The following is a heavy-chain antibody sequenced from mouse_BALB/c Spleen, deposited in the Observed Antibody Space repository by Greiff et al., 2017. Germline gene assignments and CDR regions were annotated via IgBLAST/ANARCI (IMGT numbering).Heavy chain of an antibody. D-gene: IGHD2-14*01. J-gene: IGHJ4*01. CDR3: ARFYRYDAMDY. V-gene: IGHV2-9*02. CDR1: GFSLTSYG. Sequence: VQGVESGPGLVAPSQSLSITCPVSGFSLTSYGLHWVRQPPGKGLEWLGVIWAGGSTNYNSALMSRLSISKDNSKSQVFLKMNSLQTDDTAMYYCARFYRYDAMDYWGQGTSVTVSS. CDR2: IWAGGST.